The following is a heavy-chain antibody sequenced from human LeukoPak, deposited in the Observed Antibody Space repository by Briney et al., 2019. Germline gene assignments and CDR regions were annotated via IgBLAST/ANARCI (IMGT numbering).Heavy chain of an antibody. V-gene: IGHV3-23*01. CDR2: ISGSGLPT. Sequence: GGSLRLSCAGSGFTFSAYAMSWVRQAPGKGLEWVSGISGSGLPTYYADSVMGRFTISRDNSKNTLFLHMDSLRAEDTAVYYCAKSKGYSSPTSFSPWGQGTLVIVSS. J-gene: IGHJ5*02. CDR3: AKSKGYSSPTSFSP. CDR1: GFTFSAYA. D-gene: IGHD6-13*01.